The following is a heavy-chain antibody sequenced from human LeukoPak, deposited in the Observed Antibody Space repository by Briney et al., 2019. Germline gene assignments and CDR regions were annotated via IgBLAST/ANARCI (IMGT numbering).Heavy chain of an antibody. V-gene: IGHV3-66*01. CDR3: GGELRGGWGFFDI. J-gene: IGHJ3*02. CDR1: GFTVSSNY. CDR2: IYSGGST. Sequence: QPGGSLRLSCAASGFTVSSNYMSWVRQAPGKGLEWVSIIYSGGSTYYADSVKGRFTISRDNSKNTLYLQMNSLRAEDTAVYYCGGELRGGWGFFDIWGQGTMVTVSS. D-gene: IGHD3-16*01.